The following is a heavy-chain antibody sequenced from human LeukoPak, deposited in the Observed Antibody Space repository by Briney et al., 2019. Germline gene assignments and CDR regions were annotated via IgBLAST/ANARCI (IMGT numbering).Heavy chain of an antibody. J-gene: IGHJ4*02. CDR3: ARERGEEYSSGWYKTNFFDT. CDR1: SDFFSSVTNY. D-gene: IGHD6-19*01. Sequence: SETLSLTCTVSSDFFSSVTNYWAWIRQPPGKGLEWIASGDYSGGTYYNPSLESRVAISADMSKNQISLKLSSVTAADTALYYCARERGEEYSSGWYKTNFFDTWGQGTRVTVSS. V-gene: IGHV4-39*07. CDR2: GDYSGGT.